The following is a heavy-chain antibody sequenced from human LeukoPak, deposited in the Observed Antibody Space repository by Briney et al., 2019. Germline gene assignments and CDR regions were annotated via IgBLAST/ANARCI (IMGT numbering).Heavy chain of an antibody. V-gene: IGHV3-23*01. CDR2: IDGGGGNT. CDR3: AKKTDSAARYFAY. CDR1: TFTFANSA. D-gene: IGHD2-15*01. Sequence: PGGSLRLSCAASTFTFANSAMYWFRQAPGKGLGWVSTIDGGGGNTYYTDSVTGRFTISRDNSKNTLYLQMNSLRAEDTAVYYCAKKTDSAARYFAYWGQGTRVTVSS. J-gene: IGHJ4*02.